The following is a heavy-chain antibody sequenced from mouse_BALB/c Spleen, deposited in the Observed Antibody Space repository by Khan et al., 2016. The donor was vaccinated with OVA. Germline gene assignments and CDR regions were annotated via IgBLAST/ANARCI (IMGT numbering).Heavy chain of an antibody. J-gene: IGHJ3*01. D-gene: IGHD1-1*02. Sequence: QVQLQQPGAELVKPGASVKLSCKASGYTFTSYYIYWVKQRPGQGLEWIGGINPSNGGTYFNEKFESKATLTVDKSSSTAFMQVSSLTSADSAVFYCTRSGWASFAYWGQGALVTVSA. CDR2: INPSNGGT. CDR1: GYTFTSYY. CDR3: TRSGWASFAY. V-gene: IGHV1S81*02.